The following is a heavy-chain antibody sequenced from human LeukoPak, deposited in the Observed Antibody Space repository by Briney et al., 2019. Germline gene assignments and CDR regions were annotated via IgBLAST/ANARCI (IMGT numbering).Heavy chain of an antibody. Sequence: PGGSLRLSXAASGFTFSSYGMHWVRQAPGKGLEWVAVIWYDGSNKYYADSVKGRFTISRDNSKNTLYLQMNSLRAEDTAVYYCAKPGLLGNQLLFPLANAYYYYYMDVWGKGTTVTVSS. CDR1: GFTFSSYG. V-gene: IGHV3-33*06. CDR2: IWYDGSNK. J-gene: IGHJ6*03. CDR3: AKPGLLGNQLLFPLANAYYYYYMDV. D-gene: IGHD2-2*01.